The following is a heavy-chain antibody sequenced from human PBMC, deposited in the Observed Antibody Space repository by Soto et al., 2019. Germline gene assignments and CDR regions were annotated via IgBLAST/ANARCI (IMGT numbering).Heavy chain of an antibody. J-gene: IGHJ4*02. CDR3: ARGVAGSGFDL. CDR1: GDSVSSNTAA. D-gene: IGHD6-19*01. Sequence: SQSLSLTCAISGDSVSSNTAAWNWIRSSPSRGLEWLGRTYYRSNWRHDYAVSVKSRITVNPDTSKNHFSLQLNSVTPDDTAVYYCARGVAGSGFDLWGQGTLVTVSS. CDR2: TYYRSNWRH. V-gene: IGHV6-1*01.